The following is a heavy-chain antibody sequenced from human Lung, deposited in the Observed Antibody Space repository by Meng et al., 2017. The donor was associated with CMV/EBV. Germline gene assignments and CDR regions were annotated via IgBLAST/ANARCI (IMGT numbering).Heavy chain of an antibody. CDR1: GYSITTSYF. CDR2: IFHGGTV. J-gene: IGHJ6*02. Sequence: SXTLSLXCTISGYSITTSYFWGWVRQSPGKGLEWIGSIFHGGTVYYNPSLKSRVTISLDTSKNQFSLRLDSVTAADTAVYYCARERDYYSYMDVWGRGTTVNVSS. CDR3: ARERDYYSYMDV. V-gene: IGHV4-38-2*02.